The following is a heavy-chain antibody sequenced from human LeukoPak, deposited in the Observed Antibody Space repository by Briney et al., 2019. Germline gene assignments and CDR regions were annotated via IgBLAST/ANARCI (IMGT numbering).Heavy chain of an antibody. CDR3: ARDPNSGYLDY. V-gene: IGHV4-61*08. Sequence: SETLSLTCAVSGGSISSGGYSWSWIRQPPGKELEWIGYIYYSGSTNYNPSLKSRVTISVDTSKNQFSLKLSSATAADTAVYYCARDPNSGYLDYWGQGTLVTVSS. CDR1: GGSISSGGYS. J-gene: IGHJ4*02. CDR2: IYYSGST. D-gene: IGHD1-26*01.